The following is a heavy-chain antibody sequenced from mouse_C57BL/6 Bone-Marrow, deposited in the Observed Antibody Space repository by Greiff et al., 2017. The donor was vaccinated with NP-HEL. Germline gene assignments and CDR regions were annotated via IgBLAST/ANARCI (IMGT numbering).Heavy chain of an antibody. CDR2: ISYSGST. CDR3: ARYRAYYGSSYGYFDV. CDR1: GYSITSDY. V-gene: IGHV3-8*01. Sequence: EVQLVESGPGLAKPSQPLSLPCSVTGYSITSDYWNWIRKFPGNKLEYMGYISYSGSTYYNPSLKSRISITRDTSKNQYYLQLNSVTTEDTATYYCARYRAYYGSSYGYFDVWGTGTTVTVSS. J-gene: IGHJ1*03. D-gene: IGHD1-1*01.